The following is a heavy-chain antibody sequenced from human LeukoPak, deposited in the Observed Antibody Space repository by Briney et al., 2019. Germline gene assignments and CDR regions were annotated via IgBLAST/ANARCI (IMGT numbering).Heavy chain of an antibody. V-gene: IGHV3-53*01. J-gene: IGHJ4*02. CDR2: IYSGGDT. CDR1: GFTVSRNY. CDR3: ARGAGGQFYFDY. Sequence: GGSLRLSCAASGFTVSRNYINWVRQAPGKGLEWVSVIYSGGDTYYADSVKGRFAISRDNSKNTLYLQMNSLRAEDTAVHYCARGAGGQFYFDYWGQGTLVTVSS.